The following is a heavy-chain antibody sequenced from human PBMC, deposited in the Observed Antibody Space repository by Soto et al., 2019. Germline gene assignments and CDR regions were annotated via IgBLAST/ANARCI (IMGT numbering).Heavy chain of an antibody. CDR1: GFTFSSYA. D-gene: IGHD3-10*01. CDR2: IRGSGVDNT. Sequence: EVQLLEPGGGLVQPGGSLRLSCAASGFTFSSYAINWVRQAPGKGLEWVAAIRGSGVDNTYYAESVKGRFTISRDNSKKTQYLQKNLLAADDTAVYYWERDGVDGSMIRSRYYCIEVWGKGKVVTVSS. J-gene: IGHJ6*03. V-gene: IGHV3-23*01. CDR3: ERDGVDGSMIRSRYYCIEV.